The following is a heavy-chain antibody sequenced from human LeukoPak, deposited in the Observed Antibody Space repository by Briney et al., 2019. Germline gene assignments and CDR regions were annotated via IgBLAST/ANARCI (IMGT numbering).Heavy chain of an antibody. CDR1: GFTFGDYV. Sequence: GGSLRLSCKVSGFTFGDYVMSWFRQAPGKGLEWVSYISSSSSTIYYADSVKGRFTISRDNAKNSLYLQMNSLRAEDTAVYYCARGPVYSSSWYEFDYWGQGTLVTVSS. D-gene: IGHD6-13*01. CDR2: ISSSSSTI. CDR3: ARGPVYSSSWYEFDY. J-gene: IGHJ4*02. V-gene: IGHV3-48*04.